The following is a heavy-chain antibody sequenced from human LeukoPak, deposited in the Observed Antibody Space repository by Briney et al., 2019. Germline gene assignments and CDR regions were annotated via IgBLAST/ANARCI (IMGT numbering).Heavy chain of an antibody. CDR2: ISHGSSYI. J-gene: IGHJ4*02. Sequence: GGFLRLSCAASGFXFGSYSINWVRQAPGKGLEWVSSISHGSSYIYYADSVKGRFTISRDNAENSLYLQMNSLRAEDTAVYYCARGPKYIASTGPHYFDYWGQGTLVTVSS. D-gene: IGHD1-1*01. CDR3: ARGPKYIASTGPHYFDY. CDR1: GFXFGSYS. V-gene: IGHV3-21*01.